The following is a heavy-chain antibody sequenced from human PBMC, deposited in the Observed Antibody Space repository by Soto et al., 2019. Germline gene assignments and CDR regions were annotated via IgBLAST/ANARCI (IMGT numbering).Heavy chain of an antibody. V-gene: IGHV3-15*01. D-gene: IGHD3-22*01. J-gene: IGHJ4*02. CDR1: GFTFSNAW. CDR3: TTDPHPPYYYDSSLLGEFDY. CDR2: IKSKTDGGTT. Sequence: PGGSLRLSCAASGFTFSNAWMSWVRQAPGKGLEWVGRIKSKTDGGTTDYAAPVKGRFTISRDDSKNTLYLQMNSLKTEDTAVYYCTTDPHPPYYYDSSLLGEFDYWGQGTLVTVSS.